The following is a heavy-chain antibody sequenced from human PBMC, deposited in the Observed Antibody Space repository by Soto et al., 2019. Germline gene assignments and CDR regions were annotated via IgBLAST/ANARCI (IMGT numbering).Heavy chain of an antibody. J-gene: IGHJ6*02. CDR2: IYYSGST. CDR1: GGSISSSY. V-gene: IGHV4-59*01. Sequence: SETLSLTCTVSGGSISSSYWSWIRQPPGKGLEWIGYIYYSGSTNYNPSLKSRVTISVDTSKNQFSLKLSSVTAADTAVYYCARDSSGLYYDFFSGYPYYGVDVWGQGTTVTVSS. D-gene: IGHD3-3*01. CDR3: ARDSSGLYYDFFSGYPYYGVDV.